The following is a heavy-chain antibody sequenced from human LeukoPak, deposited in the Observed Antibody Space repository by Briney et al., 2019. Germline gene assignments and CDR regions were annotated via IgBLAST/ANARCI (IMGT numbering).Heavy chain of an antibody. CDR3: ARDYSNSYGYSLDY. CDR2: ISSSSSTI. J-gene: IGHJ4*02. V-gene: IGHV3-48*04. Sequence: GGSLRLSCAASGFTFSSYSMNWVRQAPGKGLEWVSYISSSSSTIYYADSVKGRFTISRDNAKNSLYLQMNSLRAEDTAVYYCARDYSNSYGYSLDYWGQGTLVTVSS. CDR1: GFTFSSYS. D-gene: IGHD5-18*01.